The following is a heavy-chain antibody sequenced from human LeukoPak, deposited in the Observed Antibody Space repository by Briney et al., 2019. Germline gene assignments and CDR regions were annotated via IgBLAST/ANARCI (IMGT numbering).Heavy chain of an antibody. Sequence: SGPALVKPTQTPTLTCTFSGFSLSTSGMCVSWIRQPPGKALEWLARIDWDDDKYYSTSLKTRLTISKDTSKNQVVLTMTNMDPVDTATYYCARIRYGYGGNRRPPFYYFDYWGQGTLVTVSS. D-gene: IGHD4-23*01. V-gene: IGHV2-70*11. CDR3: ARIRYGYGGNRRPPFYYFDY. CDR1: GFSLSTSGMC. J-gene: IGHJ4*02. CDR2: IDWDDDK.